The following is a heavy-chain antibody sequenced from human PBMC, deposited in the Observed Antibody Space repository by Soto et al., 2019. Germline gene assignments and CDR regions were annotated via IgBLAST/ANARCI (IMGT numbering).Heavy chain of an antibody. D-gene: IGHD4-17*01. Sequence: QVQLVQSGAEVKKPGSSVNVSCKASGGTFSSYAISWVLQAPGQGLEWMGGLIPIFGTANYAQKFQGRVTITADESTSTAYMELSSLRSEDTAVYYCARDSGGTTVAFGMDVWGQGTTVTGSS. CDR3: ARDSGGTTVAFGMDV. V-gene: IGHV1-69*01. CDR1: GGTFSSYA. CDR2: LIPIFGTA. J-gene: IGHJ6*02.